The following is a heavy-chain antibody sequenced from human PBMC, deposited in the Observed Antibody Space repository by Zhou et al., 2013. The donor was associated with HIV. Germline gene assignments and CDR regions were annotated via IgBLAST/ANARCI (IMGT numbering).Heavy chain of an antibody. CDR2: ISPYSGGT. CDR3: ARDPYTSGWGSGPLDY. V-gene: IGHV1-2*02. D-gene: IGHD6-19*01. J-gene: IGHJ4*02. CDR1: GNTLTGFG. Sequence: QVQLVQSGAEVKKPGASVKVACKASGNTLTGFGVSWVRQAPGQGLEWMGWISPYSGGTNYAQKFQGRVTMTRDTSISTAYMELSRLRSDDTAVYYCARDPYTSGWGSGPLDYWGQGTLVTVSS.